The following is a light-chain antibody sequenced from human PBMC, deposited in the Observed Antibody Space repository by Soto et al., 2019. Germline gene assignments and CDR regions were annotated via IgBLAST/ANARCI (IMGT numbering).Light chain of an antibody. CDR2: AAS. CDR3: QKLHNFPLT. V-gene: IGKV1-17*01. CDR1: LGIRND. Sequence: IHMTQSPSSLSASVGDRVTITCRASLGIRNDLGWYQHKPGKAPKRLIYAASSLQSGVPSRFSGSGSGTEFTLTISSLQPDDFASYYCQKLHNFPLTFGQGTRLEIK. J-gene: IGKJ5*01.